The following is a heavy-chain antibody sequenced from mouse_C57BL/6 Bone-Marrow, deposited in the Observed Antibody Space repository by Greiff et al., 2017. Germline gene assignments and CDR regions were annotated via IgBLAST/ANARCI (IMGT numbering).Heavy chain of an antibody. D-gene: IGHD1-1*01. J-gene: IGHJ1*03. Sequence: DVKLQESVAELVRPGASVKLSCTASGFNIKNTYMHWVKQRPEQGLEWIGRIDPANGNTKYAPKFQGKATITADTASNTAYLQLSSLTSEDTAIYYCGSRYYGSSYGYFDVWGTGTTVTVSS. CDR1: GFNIKNTY. V-gene: IGHV14-3*01. CDR3: GSRYYGSSYGYFDV. CDR2: IDPANGNT.